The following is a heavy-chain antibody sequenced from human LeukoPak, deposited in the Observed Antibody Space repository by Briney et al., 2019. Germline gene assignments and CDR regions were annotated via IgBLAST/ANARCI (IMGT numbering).Heavy chain of an antibody. CDR3: RVATIWEYDAFDS. Sequence: GASVKLSCKASGYTFTSYGISWVRQAPGQGLEWMGWISAYNGNTNYAQKLQGRVTITTDTSTSTAYMGLRSMRSEDTAVYYCRVATIWEYDAFDSWGQGTMVTVSS. D-gene: IGHD5-12*01. CDR1: GYTFTSYG. J-gene: IGHJ3*02. V-gene: IGHV1-18*01. CDR2: ISAYNGNT.